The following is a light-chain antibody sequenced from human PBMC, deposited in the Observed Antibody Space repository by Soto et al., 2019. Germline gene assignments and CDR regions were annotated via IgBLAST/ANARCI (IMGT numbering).Light chain of an antibody. J-gene: IGKJ1*01. CDR2: ASS. Sequence: ALRVTQSPSSISASTGDTVTITCRASQEISSFLAWYQHRPGKAPYLLLYASSTLQSGVPSRFNGSGSGPDFTLTISDLQSEDSATYYFQQYYAYPRTFAQGTKVEIK. CDR3: QQYYAYPRT. V-gene: IGKV1-8*01. CDR1: QEISSF.